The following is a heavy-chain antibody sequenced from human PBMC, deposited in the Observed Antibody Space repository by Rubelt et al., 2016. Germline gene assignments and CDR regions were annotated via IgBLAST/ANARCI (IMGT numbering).Heavy chain of an antibody. V-gene: IGHV3-74*01. Sequence: GLLWVSRMNSDGSSTSYADSVKGRFTISRDNSKNPLYLEMNSLRADDTAVYYCTRDCGGSSQTGGFDYWGRGTLVTVSS. J-gene: IGHJ4*02. CDR3: TRDCGGSSQTGGFDY. CDR2: MNSDGSST. D-gene: IGHD2-15*01.